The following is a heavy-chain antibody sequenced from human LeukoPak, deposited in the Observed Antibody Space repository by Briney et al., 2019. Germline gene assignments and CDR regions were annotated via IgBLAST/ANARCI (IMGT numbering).Heavy chain of an antibody. CDR3: ARVAPYSSSWVPFDY. D-gene: IGHD6-13*01. V-gene: IGHV4-59*01. Sequence: SETLSLTCTVSGGSISSYYWSWIRQPPGKGLEWIGYIYYSGSTNYNPSLKSRVTISVDTSKNQFSLKLSSVTAADTAVYYCARVAPYSSSWVPFDYWGQGTLVTVSS. CDR2: IYYSGST. CDR1: GGSISSYY. J-gene: IGHJ4*02.